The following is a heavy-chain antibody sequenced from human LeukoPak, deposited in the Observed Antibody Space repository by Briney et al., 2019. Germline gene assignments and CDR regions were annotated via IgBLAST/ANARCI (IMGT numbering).Heavy chain of an antibody. CDR3: ARDYYGSGSSSEIYYYYGMDV. J-gene: IGHJ6*04. CDR2: IYYSGST. D-gene: IGHD3-10*01. V-gene: IGHV4-30-4*02. CDR1: GGSISSGDYY. Sequence: SETLSLTCTVSGGSISSGDYYWSWIRQPPGKGLEWIGYIYYSGSTYYNPSLKSRFTISVDTSKNPFYLKLSSVTAAETAVYYCARDYYGSGSSSEIYYYYGMDVWGKGTTVTVSS.